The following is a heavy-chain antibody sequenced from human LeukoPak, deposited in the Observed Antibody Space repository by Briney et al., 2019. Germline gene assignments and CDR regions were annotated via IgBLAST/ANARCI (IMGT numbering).Heavy chain of an antibody. Sequence: VASVTVSCKASGGTFSSYDIGWLRQAPGQGLEWMGWISTYNGNTNYAQKLQGRVTMTTDTSTSTAYMELRSLRSDDTAVYYCARDRNEDAFDIWGQGTMVTVSS. D-gene: IGHD1-1*01. CDR3: ARDRNEDAFDI. J-gene: IGHJ3*02. CDR1: GGTFSSYD. CDR2: ISTYNGNT. V-gene: IGHV1-18*04.